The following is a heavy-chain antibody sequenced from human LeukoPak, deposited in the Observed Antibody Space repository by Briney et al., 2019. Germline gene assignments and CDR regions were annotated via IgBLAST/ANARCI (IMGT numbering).Heavy chain of an antibody. J-gene: IGHJ4*02. Sequence: ASVKVSCXTSGYTFTSYYIHWIRQAHGQGREWMGVITPNNGRPTYAQKFQGRVTMTRDTSTSTVYMELSSLRSEDTAVYYCARGPNYYDSSGYLYYFDYWGQGTLVTVSS. CDR3: ARGPNYYDSSGYLYYFDY. CDR2: ITPNNGRP. D-gene: IGHD3-22*01. CDR1: GYTFTSYY. V-gene: IGHV1-46*01.